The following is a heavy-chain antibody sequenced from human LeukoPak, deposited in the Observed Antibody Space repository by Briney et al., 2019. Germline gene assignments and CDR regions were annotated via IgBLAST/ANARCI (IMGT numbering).Heavy chain of an antibody. CDR2: IYPGDSDT. Sequence: GESLKISCKGSGYSFTSYWIGWVRQMPGKGLEWMGIIYPGDSDTRYSPSFQGQVTISADKSISTAYLQWSSLKASDTAMYYCARVTPDYYDSSGLAPYYYYYMDVWGKGTTVTASS. V-gene: IGHV5-51*01. CDR3: ARVTPDYYDSSGLAPYYYYYMDV. CDR1: GYSFTSYW. D-gene: IGHD3-22*01. J-gene: IGHJ6*03.